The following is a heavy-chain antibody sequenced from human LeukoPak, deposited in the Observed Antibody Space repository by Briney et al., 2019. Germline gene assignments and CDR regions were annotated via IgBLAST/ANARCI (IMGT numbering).Heavy chain of an antibody. CDR1: GDSIGTYY. Sequence: ASETLSLTCTVSGDSIGTYYWSWIRRPPGKGLEWIGHVYYAGITDYNPSLQSRVTISVDPSRNQLSLKLNSVTAADTAVYYRARQGYKSGWYPTFDFWGPGTQVIVSS. CDR3: ARQGYKSGWYPTFDF. D-gene: IGHD6-19*01. V-gene: IGHV4-59*01. CDR2: VYYAGIT. J-gene: IGHJ4*02.